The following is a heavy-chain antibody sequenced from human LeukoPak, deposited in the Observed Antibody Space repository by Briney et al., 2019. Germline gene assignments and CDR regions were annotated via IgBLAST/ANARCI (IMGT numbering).Heavy chain of an antibody. J-gene: IGHJ4*02. Sequence: ASVKVSSKASGYTFTSYDINWVRQATGQGLEWMGWMNPISGNTGYAQKFQGRVTMTRNTSISTAYMELSSLRSEDTAVYYCARVMGDSSGYYSNNFDYWGQGTLVTVSS. D-gene: IGHD3-22*01. V-gene: IGHV1-8*01. CDR3: ARVMGDSSGYYSNNFDY. CDR1: GYTFTSYD. CDR2: MNPISGNT.